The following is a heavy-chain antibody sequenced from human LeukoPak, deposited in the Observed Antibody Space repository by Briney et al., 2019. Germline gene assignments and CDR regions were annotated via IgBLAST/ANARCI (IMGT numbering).Heavy chain of an antibody. CDR2: IYYSGST. CDR1: GGSISSGDYY. D-gene: IGHD1-1*01. Sequence: SQTLSLTCTVSGGSISSGDYYWSWIRQPPGKALEWIGYIYYSGSTYYNPSLKRRVTISGDTSKNQFSLKLSSVTAADTAVYYRARDPSGSGWNDWGQGTLVTVSS. J-gene: IGHJ4*02. CDR3: ARDPSGSGWND. V-gene: IGHV4-30-4*08.